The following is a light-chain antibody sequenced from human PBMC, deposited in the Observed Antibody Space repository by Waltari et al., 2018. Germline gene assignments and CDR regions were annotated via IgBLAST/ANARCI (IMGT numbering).Light chain of an antibody. V-gene: IGLV2-14*03. CDR2: DVA. Sequence: QSALTQPASVSGSPGRSITISCTGTSSDIGGLNYVSWFQQRPGTVPKLMIFDVANRTSGLSDRSSGSKSGNTASLTISGLQAEDEADYYCMSYTYTSSVAFGGGTKLTVL. J-gene: IGLJ2*01. CDR3: MSYTYTSSVA. CDR1: SSDIGGLNY.